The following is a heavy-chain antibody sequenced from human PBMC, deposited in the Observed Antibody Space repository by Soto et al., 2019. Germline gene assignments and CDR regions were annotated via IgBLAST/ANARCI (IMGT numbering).Heavy chain of an antibody. CDR3: ARAAGRFGELYWFDP. Sequence: QVQLVQSGAEVKKPGSSVKVSCKASGGTFSSSYVITWVRQAPGQGLEWMGGIILVSGTAKYAQKFRGRVTMTRDTSTSTVYMELTNLRSDDTAVYYCARAAGRFGELYWFDPWGQGTLVTVSP. CDR1: GGTFSSSYV. CDR2: IILVSGTA. D-gene: IGHD3-10*01. J-gene: IGHJ5*02. V-gene: IGHV1-69*06.